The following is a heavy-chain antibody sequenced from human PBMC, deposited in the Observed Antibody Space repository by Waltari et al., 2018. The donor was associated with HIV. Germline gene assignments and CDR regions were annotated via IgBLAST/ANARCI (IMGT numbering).Heavy chain of an antibody. CDR2: ISGSGGST. CDR3: AKASPTYSSSWYWFDP. J-gene: IGHJ5*02. V-gene: IGHV3-23*01. CDR1: GFTFSSYA. D-gene: IGHD6-13*01. Sequence: EVQLLESGGGLVQPGGSLGLSCAASGFTFSSYAMSWFRQAPGKGLEWVSAISGSGGSTYYADSVKGRFTISRDNSKNTLYLQMNSLRAEDTAVYYCAKASPTYSSSWYWFDPWGQGTLVTVSS.